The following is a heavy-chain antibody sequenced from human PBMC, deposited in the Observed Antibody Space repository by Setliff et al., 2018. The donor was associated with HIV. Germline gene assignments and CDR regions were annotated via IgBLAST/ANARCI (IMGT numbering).Heavy chain of an antibody. CDR3: ARVGASGVPSTMDYYYYMDV. CDR2: IYASGST. D-gene: IGHD3-10*01. J-gene: IGHJ6*03. Sequence: PSETLSLTCTVSGVSTSIHYWVWIRHRAGKGLEWIGHIYASGSTKYNPSLESRVTMSVDTSRTQFSLKLRSVTAADTAVYYCARVGASGVPSTMDYYYYMDVWGKGTTVTVSS. CDR1: GVSTSIHY. V-gene: IGHV4-4*07.